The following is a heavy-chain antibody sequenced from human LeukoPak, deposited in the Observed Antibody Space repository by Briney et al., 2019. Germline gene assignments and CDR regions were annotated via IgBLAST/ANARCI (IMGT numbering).Heavy chain of an antibody. Sequence: SETLSLTCAVYGGSFSGYYWSWIRQPPGKGLEWIGYIYYSGSTYYNPSLKSRVTISVDTSKNQFSLKLSSVTAADTAVYYCARDSGYDSSGYHYYYYYMDVWGKGTTVTVSS. CDR2: IYYSGST. CDR3: ARDSGYDSSGYHYYYYYMDV. CDR1: GGSFSGYY. V-gene: IGHV4-30-4*08. D-gene: IGHD3-22*01. J-gene: IGHJ6*03.